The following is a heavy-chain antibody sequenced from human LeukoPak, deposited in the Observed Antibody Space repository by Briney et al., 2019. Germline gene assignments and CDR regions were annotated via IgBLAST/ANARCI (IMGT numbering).Heavy chain of an antibody. V-gene: IGHV1-24*01. CDR3: ATDFAYYYDSSVFGYFDY. CDR2: FDPEDGEI. J-gene: IGHJ4*02. CDR1: GYTLNELS. D-gene: IGHD3-22*01. Sequence: ASVKVSCKVSGYTLNELSIQWVRQAPGKGLEWMGGFDPEDGEIIYAQKFQGRVTMTEDTSIDTAYMELSSLRSEDTAVYYCATDFAYYYDSSVFGYFDYWGQGTLVTVSA.